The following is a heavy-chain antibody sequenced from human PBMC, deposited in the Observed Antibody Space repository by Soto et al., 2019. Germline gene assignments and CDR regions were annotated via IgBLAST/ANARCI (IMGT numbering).Heavy chain of an antibody. J-gene: IGHJ1*01. V-gene: IGHV4-34*01. D-gene: IGHD2-2*01. CDR3: ARGYPPKRGYCSSTSCYVSAVSSLPPAEYFQH. Sequence: SETLSLTCAVYGGSFSGYYWSWIRQPPGKGLEWIGEINHSGSTNYNPSLKSRVTISVDTSKNQFSLKLSSVTAADTAVYYCARGYPPKRGYCSSTSCYVSAVSSLPPAEYFQHWGQGTLVTVSS. CDR2: INHSGST. CDR1: GGSFSGYY.